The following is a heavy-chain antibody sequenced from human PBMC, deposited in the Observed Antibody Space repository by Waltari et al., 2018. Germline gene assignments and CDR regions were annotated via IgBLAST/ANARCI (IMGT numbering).Heavy chain of an antibody. J-gene: IGHJ4*02. CDR2: IYYSGST. V-gene: IGHV4-39*01. CDR1: GGSISSSSYY. D-gene: IGHD3-10*01. CDR3: ARRTFAPGPVAY. Sequence: QLQLQESGPGLVKPSETLSLTCTVSGGSISSSSYYWGWIRQPPGKGLEWIGSIYYSGSTYYNPSLKSWDPISVATSKSQVSLKLSSVTAADTAVYYCARRTFAPGPVAYWGQGTLVTVSS.